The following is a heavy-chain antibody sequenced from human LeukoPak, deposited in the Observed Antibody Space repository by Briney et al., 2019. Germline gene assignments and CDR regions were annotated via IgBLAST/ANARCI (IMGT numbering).Heavy chain of an antibody. J-gene: IGHJ4*02. V-gene: IGHV3-66*01. Sequence: GGSLRLSCAASGFSVSTNYMNWVRQAPGRGLEWVSVIYSGGNTYYADSVQDRFTISRDNSKNTLYLQMNSLRAEDTAVYYCARDTRFESWGQGTLVTVSS. CDR3: ARDTRFES. CDR2: IYSGGNT. CDR1: GFSVSTNY.